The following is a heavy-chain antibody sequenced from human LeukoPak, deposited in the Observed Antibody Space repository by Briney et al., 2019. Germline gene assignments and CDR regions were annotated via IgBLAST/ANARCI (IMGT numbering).Heavy chain of an antibody. V-gene: IGHV4-59*01. CDR1: GGSINTYY. Sequence: SETLSLTCTVSGGSINTYYWSWIRQPPGKGLEWIGCTYYSGSTNYNPSLKSRVTISVDKSKNQFALKVSSVTAADTAVYYCARSSFDSGNYYNFDYWGQGTLVTVPS. CDR2: TYYSGST. CDR3: ARSSFDSGNYYNFDY. J-gene: IGHJ4*02. D-gene: IGHD3-10*01.